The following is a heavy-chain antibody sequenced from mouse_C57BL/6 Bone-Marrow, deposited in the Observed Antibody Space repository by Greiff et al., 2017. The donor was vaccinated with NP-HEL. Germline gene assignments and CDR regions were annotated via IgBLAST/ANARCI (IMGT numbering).Heavy chain of an antibody. CDR1: GYAFSSSW. CDR2: IYPGDGDT. D-gene: IGHD1-1*01. V-gene: IGHV1-82*01. J-gene: IGHJ2*01. Sequence: VKLMESGPELVKPGASVKISCKASGYAFSSSWMNWVKQRPGKGLEWIGRIYPGDGDTNYNGKFKGKATLTADKSSSTAYMQLSSLTSEDSAVYFCARAGTYYGSSYLYYFDYWGQGTTLTVSS. CDR3: ARAGTYYGSSYLYYFDY.